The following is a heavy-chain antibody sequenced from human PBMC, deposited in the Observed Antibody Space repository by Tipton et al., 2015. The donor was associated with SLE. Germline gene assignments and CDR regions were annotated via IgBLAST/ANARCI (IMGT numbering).Heavy chain of an antibody. CDR2: VFYSGST. V-gene: IGHV4-59*02. CDR3: ARVTYSCSGAICYGFYFEY. J-gene: IGHJ4*02. D-gene: IGHD2-15*01. Sequence: TLSLTCTVSGGSVSSFYWSWIRQPPGKGLEWIGYVFYSGSTNYNPSLESRVTISVDTSKNQFSLKLSSVTAADAAVYYCARVTYSCSGAICYGFYFEYWGQGTLVTVSS. CDR1: GGSVSSFY.